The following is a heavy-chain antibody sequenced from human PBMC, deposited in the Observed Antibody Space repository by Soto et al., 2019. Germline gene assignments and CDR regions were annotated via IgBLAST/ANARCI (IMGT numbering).Heavy chain of an antibody. Sequence: IHKPPGKGLEWIGYIYYSGTTHYNPPLKSRVTISVDTSKNQFSLKLNSVTAADTAVYYCVRAPIVSAYGMDVWGQGTTVTGFS. CDR3: VRAPIVSAYGMDV. D-gene: IGHD1-26*01. V-gene: IGHV4-30-4*01. CDR2: IYYSGTT. J-gene: IGHJ6*02.